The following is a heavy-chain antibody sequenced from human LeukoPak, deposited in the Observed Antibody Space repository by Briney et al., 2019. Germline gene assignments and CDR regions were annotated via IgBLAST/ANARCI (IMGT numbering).Heavy chain of an antibody. V-gene: IGHV3-7*01. CDR1: GFTFSTYW. CDR3: ARRGYSSGWNRFDY. Sequence: HPGGSLRLSCAASGFTFSTYWMTWVRQAPGKGLEWVANIKQDESEKYYMDSVKGRLIISRDNAKNSVHLQMNSLRAEDTAVYYCARRGYSSGWNRFDYWGQGTLVTVSS. D-gene: IGHD6-25*01. CDR2: IKQDESEK. J-gene: IGHJ4*02.